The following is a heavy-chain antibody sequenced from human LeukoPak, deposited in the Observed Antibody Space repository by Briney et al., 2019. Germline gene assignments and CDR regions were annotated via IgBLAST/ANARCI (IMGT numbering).Heavy chain of an antibody. CDR1: GFTFSSYW. D-gene: IGHD3/OR15-3a*01. CDR3: ARVGLDWGSIDY. J-gene: IGHJ4*02. CDR2: INHRGST. V-gene: IGHV4-34*01. Sequence: GSLRLSCAASGFTFSSYWMSWVRQPPGKGLEWIGEINHRGSTTYNPSLKSRVTISLDTSKYQFSLKLSSVTAADTAVYYCARVGLDWGSIDYWGQGTLVTVSS.